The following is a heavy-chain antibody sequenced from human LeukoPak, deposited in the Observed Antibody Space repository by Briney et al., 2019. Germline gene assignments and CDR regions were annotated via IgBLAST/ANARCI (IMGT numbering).Heavy chain of an antibody. CDR3: ARDPFVGYCSGGSCYEVY. CDR2: IYTSGST. D-gene: IGHD2-15*01. Sequence: SETLSLTCTVSGGSISSYYWSWIRQPAGKGLEWIGRIYTSGSTNYNPSLKSRVTMSVDTSKNQFSLKLSSVTAADTAVYYCARDPFVGYCSGGSCYEVYWGQGTLVTVSS. J-gene: IGHJ4*02. CDR1: GGSISSYY. V-gene: IGHV4-4*07.